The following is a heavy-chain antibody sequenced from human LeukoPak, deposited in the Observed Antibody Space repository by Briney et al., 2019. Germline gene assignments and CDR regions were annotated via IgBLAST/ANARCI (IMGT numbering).Heavy chain of an antibody. V-gene: IGHV1-69*04. D-gene: IGHD3-10*01. CDR3: ARDSRTYYYGSGSYYKVGRLDF. CDR2: IIPILGIA. Sequence: SVKVSCKASGGTFSSYAISWVRQAPGQGLEWMGRIIPILGIANYAQKFQGRVTITADKSTSTAYMELSSLRSEDTAVYYCARDSRTYYYGSGSYYKVGRLDFWGQGTLVTVSS. CDR1: GGTFSSYA. J-gene: IGHJ4*02.